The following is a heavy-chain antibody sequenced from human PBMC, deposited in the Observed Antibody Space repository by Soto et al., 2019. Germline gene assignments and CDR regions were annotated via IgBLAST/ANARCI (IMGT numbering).Heavy chain of an antibody. V-gene: IGHV3-21*01. CDR1: GFTFSSYS. Sequence: EVQLVESGGGLVKPGGSLRLSCAASGFTFSSYSMNWVRQAPGKGLEWVSSISSSSSYIYYADSVKGRFTITRDNAKNSLYLQTHSLRAEDTAVYYCARHTRDSSGYWYYFDYWGQGTLVPVSS. CDR3: ARHTRDSSGYWYYFDY. CDR2: ISSSSSYI. J-gene: IGHJ4*02. D-gene: IGHD3-22*01.